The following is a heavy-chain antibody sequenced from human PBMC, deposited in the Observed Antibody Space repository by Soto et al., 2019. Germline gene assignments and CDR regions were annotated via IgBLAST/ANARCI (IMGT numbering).Heavy chain of an antibody. J-gene: IGHJ4*02. CDR3: ARDTFGGAYDFWH. V-gene: IGHV3-66*01. CDR1: GFTVSNFY. D-gene: IGHD3-3*01. CDR2: ISSGGST. Sequence: EVQLVESGGGLVQPGGSLRLSCAASGFTVSNFYMTWVRQAPGKGLEGVSVISSGGSTYYADSVKGRFTISRDNSKNTLYLEMNSLRAGDTAVYYCARDTFGGAYDFWHGGQGTLVTVSS.